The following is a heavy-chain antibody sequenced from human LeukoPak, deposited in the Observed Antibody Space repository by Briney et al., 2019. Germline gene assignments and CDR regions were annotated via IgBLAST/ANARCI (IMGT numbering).Heavy chain of an antibody. D-gene: IGHD3-22*01. Sequence: GGSLRLPCAASGFTFSIYAISWVRQTPGKRLEWVSAISGSGGSTYYADSVKGRFTISRDNSKNTLYLQMNSLRAEDTAVYYCAKAPAPHYYDSSAQGVDYWGQGTLVTVSS. V-gene: IGHV3-23*01. CDR2: ISGSGGST. CDR1: GFTFSIYA. CDR3: AKAPAPHYYDSSAQGVDY. J-gene: IGHJ4*02.